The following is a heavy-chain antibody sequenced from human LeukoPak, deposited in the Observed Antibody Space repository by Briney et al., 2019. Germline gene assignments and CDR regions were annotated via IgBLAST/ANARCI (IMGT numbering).Heavy chain of an antibody. D-gene: IGHD4-17*01. CDR1: GFTFSAYA. V-gene: IGHV3-23*01. J-gene: IGHJ3*02. Sequence: GGSLRLSCTASGFTFSAYAMMWVRQAPGKGPEWVSAIRGGGGSAFYADSVKGRFTISRDNSKYTLFLQMNSLRAEDTAVYYSARDPNGDYIGAFEMWGPGTMVTVSS. CDR3: ARDPNGDYIGAFEM. CDR2: IRGGGGSA.